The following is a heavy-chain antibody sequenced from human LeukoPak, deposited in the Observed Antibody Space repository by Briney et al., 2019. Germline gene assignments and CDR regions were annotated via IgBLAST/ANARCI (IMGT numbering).Heavy chain of an antibody. CDR3: ARDFGETSLPNWFDP. CDR2: TSHSDSP. D-gene: IGHD3-16*01. Sequence: PAETLSLTCSVSGMSITSRHYWGWIRQPPGKGLEWIGSTSHSDSPYYNPSLESRVTISLDTSRNQFSLKLTSVTAADTAVYYCARDFGETSLPNWFDPWGQGTLVIVSS. J-gene: IGHJ5*02. CDR1: GMSITSRHY. V-gene: IGHV4-38-2*02.